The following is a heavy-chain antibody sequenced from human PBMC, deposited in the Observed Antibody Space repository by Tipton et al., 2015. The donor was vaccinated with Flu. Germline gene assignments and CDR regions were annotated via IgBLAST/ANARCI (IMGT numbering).Heavy chain of an antibody. D-gene: IGHD3-10*01. CDR2: FYKSGSI. Sequence: GSLRLSCAISGIDVSTNYMTWVRQAPGKGLEWVSTFYKSGSIYYADSVKGRLTISRDDSKNTLALQMNSLRTEDTANYYCAREPAPIGSPKSDAFDVWSQGTRVTVSS. CDR1: GIDVSTNY. J-gene: IGHJ3*01. V-gene: IGHV3-53*05. CDR3: AREPAPIGSPKSDAFDV.